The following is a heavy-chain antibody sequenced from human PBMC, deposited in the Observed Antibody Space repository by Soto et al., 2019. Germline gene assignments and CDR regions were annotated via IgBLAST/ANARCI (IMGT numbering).Heavy chain of an antibody. J-gene: IGHJ5*02. D-gene: IGHD1-26*01. V-gene: IGHV4-59*01. CDR2: IYYSGST. Sequence: PSETLSLTCTVSCGSISSYYWSWIRQPPGKGLEWIGYIYYSGSTNYNPSLKSRVTISVDTSKNQFSLKLSSVTAADTAVYYCARAIVGATRWFDPWGQGTLVTVSS. CDR1: CGSISSYY. CDR3: ARAIVGATRWFDP.